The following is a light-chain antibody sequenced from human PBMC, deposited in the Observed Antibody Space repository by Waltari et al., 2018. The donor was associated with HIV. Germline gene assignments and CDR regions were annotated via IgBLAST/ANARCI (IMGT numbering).Light chain of an antibody. CDR1: QDISNS. CDR2: AAS. J-gene: IGKJ2*02. V-gene: IGKV1-NL1*01. CDR3: QQYYSTPPCT. Sequence: DISMTQSPSSLSASIGDRVVLTCRASQDISNSVAWYQQKPGKAPQLLLYAASRLESGVPSRFSGSGSGTDYTLTISSLQPEDFATYYCQQYYSTPPCTFGQGTKLEIK.